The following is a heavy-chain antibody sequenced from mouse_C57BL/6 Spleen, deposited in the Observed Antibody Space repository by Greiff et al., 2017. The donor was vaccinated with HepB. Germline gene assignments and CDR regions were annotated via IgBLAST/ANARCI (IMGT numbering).Heavy chain of an antibody. Sequence: QVQLQQSGPGLVQPSQSLSITCTVSGFSLTSFGVHWVRQSPGKGLEWLGVIWRGGSTDYNAAFMSRLSITKDNSKSQVFFKMNSLQADDTAIYYCAKNSNYPYYYAMDYWGQGTSVTVSS. V-gene: IGHV2-5*01. D-gene: IGHD2-5*01. CDR2: IWRGGST. J-gene: IGHJ4*01. CDR3: AKNSNYPYYYAMDY. CDR1: GFSLTSFG.